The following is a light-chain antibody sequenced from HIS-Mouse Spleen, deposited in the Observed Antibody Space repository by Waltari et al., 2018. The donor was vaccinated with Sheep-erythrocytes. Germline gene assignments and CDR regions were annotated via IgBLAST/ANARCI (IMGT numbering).Light chain of an antibody. V-gene: IGKV4-1*01. CDR3: QQYYSTPPT. Sequence: DIVMTQSPDSLAVSLGERATLNCKSSQSVLYSSNNKNYLAWYQQKPGQPPKLLIYWASTREAGVPDLFSCSGSGTDFTLTISSLHAEDVAVYYCQQYYSTPPTFGQGTKVEIK. J-gene: IGKJ1*01. CDR1: QSVLYSSNNKNY. CDR2: WAS.